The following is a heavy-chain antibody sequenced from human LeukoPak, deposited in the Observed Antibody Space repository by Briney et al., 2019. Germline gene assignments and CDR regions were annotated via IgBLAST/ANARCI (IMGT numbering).Heavy chain of an antibody. CDR1: GYSIISGRY. CDR2: VYHSGTT. V-gene: IGHV4-38-2*01. CDR3: ARSLSTAGIDF. J-gene: IGHJ4*02. D-gene: IGHD4-17*01. Sequence: SETLSLTCAVSGYSIISGRYWGWIRQPPGKGLEWIGSVYHSGTTYYNPSLKSRLTISVDTSNNQFSLNLRSVTAADTAVYYCARSLSTAGIDFWGQGTLVTVSS.